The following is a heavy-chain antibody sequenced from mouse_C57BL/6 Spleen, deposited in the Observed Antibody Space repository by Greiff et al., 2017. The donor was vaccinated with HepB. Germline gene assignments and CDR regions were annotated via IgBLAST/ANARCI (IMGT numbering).Heavy chain of an antibody. V-gene: IGHV6-3*01. Sequence: EVKLMESGGGLVQPGGSMKLSCVASGFTFSNYWMNWVSQSPEKGLEWVAQIRLKSDNYATHYAECGKGRFTISRDDSKSSVYLQMNNLRAEDTGIYYCTRAYYSSFFAYWGQGTLVTVSA. CDR3: TRAYYSSFFAY. CDR2: IRLKSDNYAT. D-gene: IGHD2-5*01. J-gene: IGHJ3*01. CDR1: GFTFSNYW.